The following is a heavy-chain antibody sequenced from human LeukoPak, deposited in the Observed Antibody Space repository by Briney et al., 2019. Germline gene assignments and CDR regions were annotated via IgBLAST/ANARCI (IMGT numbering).Heavy chain of an antibody. CDR3: ARTGYGYNYFDY. CDR1: EFSVGSNY. CDR2: IYSGGST. D-gene: IGHD3-16*01. J-gene: IGHJ4*02. Sequence: GGSLRLSCAASEFSVGSNYMTWVRQAPGKGLEWVSLIYSGGSTYYADSVKGRFTISRDNSKNSLYLKMNSLRAEDTAVYYCARTGYGYNYFDYWGQGTLVTVSS. V-gene: IGHV3-66*01.